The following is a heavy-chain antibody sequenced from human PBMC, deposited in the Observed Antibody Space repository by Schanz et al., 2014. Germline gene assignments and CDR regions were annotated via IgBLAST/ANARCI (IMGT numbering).Heavy chain of an antibody. CDR1: GFTFSDNF. CDR2: ITTSTSYT. Sequence: QVQLVESGGGLVKPGGSLRLSCAASGFTFSDNFMSWIRQAPGKGLEWISYITTSTSYTNYADSVKGRFTISRDNAKKSLFLQMNSLRAEDTAVYYCARDQASTHWGQGTPVTVSS. J-gene: IGHJ4*02. CDR3: ARDQASTH. V-gene: IGHV3-11*06.